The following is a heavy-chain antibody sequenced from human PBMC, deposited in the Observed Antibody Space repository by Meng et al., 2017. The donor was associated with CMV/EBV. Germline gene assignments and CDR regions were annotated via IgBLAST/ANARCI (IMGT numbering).Heavy chain of an antibody. CDR1: GGTFSSYA. J-gene: IGHJ6*02. CDR3: ALGYCSSTSCYSYYYYGMDV. Sequence: SVKVSCKASGGTFSSYAISWVRQAPGQGLEWMGGIIPIFGTANYAQKFQGRVTITTDESTSTAYMELSSLRSEDTAVYYCALGYCSSTSCYSYYYYGMDVWGQGTTVTVS. D-gene: IGHD2-2*01. V-gene: IGHV1-69*05. CDR2: IIPIFGTA.